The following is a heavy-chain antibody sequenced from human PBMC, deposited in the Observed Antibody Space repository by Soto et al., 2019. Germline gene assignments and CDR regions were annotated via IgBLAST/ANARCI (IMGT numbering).Heavy chain of an antibody. CDR2: MNPNSGNT. D-gene: IGHD6-19*01. J-gene: IGHJ6*02. CDR3: ARGGSGWYNYYYGMDV. CDR1: GYTFTSYD. Sequence: GASVKVSCKASGYTFTSYDINWVRQATGKGLEWMGWMNPNSGNTGYAQKFQGRVTMTRNTSISTAYMELSSLRSEDTAVYYCARGGSGWYNYYYGMDVWGQGTTVTVSS. V-gene: IGHV1-8*01.